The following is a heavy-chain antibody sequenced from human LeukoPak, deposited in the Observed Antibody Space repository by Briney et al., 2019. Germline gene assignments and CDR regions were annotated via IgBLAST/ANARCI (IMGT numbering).Heavy chain of an antibody. D-gene: IGHD6-19*01. V-gene: IGHV7-4-1*02. J-gene: IGHJ3*02. CDR2: INTNTGNP. Sequence: RASVKVSCKAFGYTFTSYAMNWVRQAPGQGLEWMGWINTNTGNPTYAQGFTGRFVFSLDTSVSTAYLQISSLKAEDTAVYYCARRRSAVAAMWAFDIWGQGTMVTVSP. CDR3: ARRRSAVAAMWAFDI. CDR1: GYTFTSYA.